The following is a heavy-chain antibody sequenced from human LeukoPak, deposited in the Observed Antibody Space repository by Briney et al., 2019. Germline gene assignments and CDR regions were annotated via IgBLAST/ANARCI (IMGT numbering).Heavy chain of an antibody. CDR3: THLGWFDP. Sequence: SGGSLRLSCAASGFILSTFWMHWVRQAPGKGLAWVSRIYYDGITTTYADSVKGRFTISRDNAKNTLYLQMNSLRAEDTAVYYCTHLGWFDPWGQGTLVTVSS. CDR2: IYYDGITT. J-gene: IGHJ5*02. CDR1: GFILSTFW. V-gene: IGHV3-74*01.